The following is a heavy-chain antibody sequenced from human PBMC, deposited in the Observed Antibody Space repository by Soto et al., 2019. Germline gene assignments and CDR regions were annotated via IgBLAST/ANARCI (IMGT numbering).Heavy chain of an antibody. Sequence: GASVKVSCKTSGYTFSNYGITWVRQAPGQPLEWLGWISLYSDGTNYAQKFQGRVSMTTDTSTTTAYMELRSLRSDCTAVYYCARVVPGAEAWFGPWGQGTPVTVSS. CDR1: GYTFSNYG. CDR2: ISLYSDGT. CDR3: ARVVPGAEAWFGP. D-gene: IGHD2-2*01. V-gene: IGHV1-18*01. J-gene: IGHJ5*02.